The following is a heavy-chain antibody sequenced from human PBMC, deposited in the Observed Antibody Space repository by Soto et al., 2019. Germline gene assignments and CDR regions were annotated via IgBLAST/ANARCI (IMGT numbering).Heavy chain of an antibody. CDR1: GYRFTGYG. D-gene: IGHD2-21*02. J-gene: IGHJ6*02. Sequence: QVPLVQSGAEVKKPGASLKVSCKASGYRFTGYGLHWVRQAPGQGLQWMGWINPKSGATDYAQKLQGRVTMTRKMSTHPAYLELGGLRSDDTADDTAVYYCPKSNYGGDDYFQYGLDVWGQGTTVTVSS. V-gene: IGHV1-2*02. CDR3: VYYCPKSNYGGDDYFQYGLDV. CDR2: INPKSGAT.